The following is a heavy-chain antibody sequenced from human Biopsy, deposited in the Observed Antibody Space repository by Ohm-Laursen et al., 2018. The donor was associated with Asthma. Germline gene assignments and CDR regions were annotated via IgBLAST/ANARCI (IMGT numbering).Heavy chain of an antibody. J-gene: IGHJ4*02. CDR2: INSVFGTT. CDR3: ARKAGSCISRTCYSLDF. V-gene: IGHV1-69*01. D-gene: IGHD2-2*01. Sequence: SSVKVSCKSLGGTFNTYVIGWVRQAPGRGLEWMGGINSVFGTTTYPQKFQDRATITADDSTSTVYMELSSLRSEDTAVYYCARKAGSCISRTCYSLDFWGQGTLVTVSS. CDR1: GGTFNTYV.